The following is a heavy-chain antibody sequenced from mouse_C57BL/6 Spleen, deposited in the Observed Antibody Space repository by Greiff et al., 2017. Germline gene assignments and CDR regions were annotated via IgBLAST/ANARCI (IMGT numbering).Heavy chain of an antibody. J-gene: IGHJ3*01. V-gene: IGHV5-6*01. CDR1: GFTFSSYG. D-gene: IGHD2-4*01. CDR3: ARLRDYDDSAWFAY. Sequence: EVQVVESGGDLVKPGGSLKLSCAASGFTFSSYGMSWVRQTPDKRLEWVATISSGGSYTYYPDSVKGRFTISRDNAKNTLYLQMSSLKSEDTAMYYCARLRDYDDSAWFAYWGQGTLVTVSA. CDR2: ISSGGSYT.